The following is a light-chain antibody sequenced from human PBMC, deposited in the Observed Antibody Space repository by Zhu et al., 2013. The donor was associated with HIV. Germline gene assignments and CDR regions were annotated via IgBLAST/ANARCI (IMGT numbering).Light chain of an antibody. CDR2: SDN. Sequence: QSVLTQPPSASGTPGQRVTISCSGSNSNIGSNPVNWYQQLLGTAPKLLIYSDNQRPAGVPDRFSGSKSGNTASLTVSGLQAEDDADYYCSSYAGNNNVAFGGGTKLTVL. CDR1: NSNIGSNP. J-gene: IGLJ2*01. V-gene: IGLV1-44*01. CDR3: SSYAGNNNVA.